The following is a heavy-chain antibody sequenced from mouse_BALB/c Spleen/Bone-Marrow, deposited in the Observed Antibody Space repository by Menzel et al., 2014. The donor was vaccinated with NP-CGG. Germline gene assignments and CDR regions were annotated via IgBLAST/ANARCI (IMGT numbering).Heavy chain of an antibody. J-gene: IGHJ3*01. CDR3: ASPIYYGNYEGFAY. Sequence: VKLMESGPELVRPGVSVKISCKGSGYTFTDYAMHWVKQSHAKSLEWIGVISTYSGNTNYNQKFKGKATMTVGKSSSTAYMELAILTSEDSAIYYCASPIYYGNYEGFAYWGQGTLVTVSA. D-gene: IGHD2-1*01. V-gene: IGHV1-67*01. CDR1: GYTFTDYA. CDR2: ISTYSGNT.